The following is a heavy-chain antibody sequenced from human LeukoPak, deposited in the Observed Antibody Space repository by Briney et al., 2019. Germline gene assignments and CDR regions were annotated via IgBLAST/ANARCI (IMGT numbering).Heavy chain of an antibody. CDR2: IIPIFGTA. J-gene: IGHJ6*04. CDR1: GGTFSSYA. D-gene: IGHD6-6*01. CDR3: ARDGEYSSSSCMDV. V-gene: IGHV1-69*05. Sequence: SVKVSCKASGGTFSSYAISWVRQAPGQGLEWMGRIIPIFGTANYAQKSQGRVTITTDESTSTAYMELSSLRSEDTAVYYCARDGEYSSSSCMDVWGKGTTVTVSS.